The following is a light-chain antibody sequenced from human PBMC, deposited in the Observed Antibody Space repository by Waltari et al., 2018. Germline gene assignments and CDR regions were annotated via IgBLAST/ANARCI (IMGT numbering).Light chain of an antibody. V-gene: IGLV1-44*01. CDR1: SSNIGTNA. CDR3: AAWEDSLNGL. CDR2: NID. J-gene: IGLJ3*02. Sequence: QSVLTQPPSASGTPGQTVTIPCSGSSSNIGTNAVHWYYQLPGTAPSLLIFNIDQRLSAVPHLFSASKSVTSASLAISGLQSEDEADYYCAAWEDSLNGLFGGGTKLTVL.